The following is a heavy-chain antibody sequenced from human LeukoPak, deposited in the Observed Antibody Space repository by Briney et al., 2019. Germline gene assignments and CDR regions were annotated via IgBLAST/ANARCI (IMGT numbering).Heavy chain of an antibody. CDR3: ARGVVGPTKVHASDI. D-gene: IGHD1-26*01. J-gene: IGHJ3*02. Sequence: PGGSLRLSCAASGFTFSSYWMTWVRQAPGKGLEWVSVLYSGGTTFYADAVKGRFTISRDNSKNTLYLQMNSLRAEDTAVYLCARGVVGPTKVHASDIWGQGTTVTVSS. CDR2: LYSGGTT. CDR1: GFTFSSYW. V-gene: IGHV3-53*01.